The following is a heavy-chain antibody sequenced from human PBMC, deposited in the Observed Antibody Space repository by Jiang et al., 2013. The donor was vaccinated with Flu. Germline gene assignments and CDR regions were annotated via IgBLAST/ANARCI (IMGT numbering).Heavy chain of an antibody. Sequence: GAEVKKPGASVKVSCKASGYTFTSYAMHWVRQAPGQRLEWMGWINAGNGNTKYSQKFQGRVTITRDTSASTAYMELSSLRSEDTAVYYCARGYCSGGSCYSLFDYWGQGTLVTVSS. CDR3: ARGYCSGGSCYSLFDY. D-gene: IGHD2-15*01. V-gene: IGHV1-3*01. J-gene: IGHJ4*02. CDR2: INAGNGNT. CDR1: GYTFTSYA.